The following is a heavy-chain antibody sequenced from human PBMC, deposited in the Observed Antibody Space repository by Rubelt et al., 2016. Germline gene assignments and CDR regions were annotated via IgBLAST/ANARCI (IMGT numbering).Heavy chain of an antibody. Sequence: SNYAMNWVRQAPGKGLEWVSRINSEGTSTSYADSVKGRFTISRDNSKNTLYLQMNSLRAEDTAVYYCARGSAGVSDWGQGTLVTVSS. CDR3: ARGSAGVSD. J-gene: IGHJ4*02. D-gene: IGHD6-13*01. V-gene: IGHV3-74*01. CDR1: SNYA. CDR2: INSEGTST.